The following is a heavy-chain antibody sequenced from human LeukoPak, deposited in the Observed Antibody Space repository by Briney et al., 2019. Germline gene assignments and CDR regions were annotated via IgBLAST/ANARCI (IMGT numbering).Heavy chain of an antibody. CDR3: ARVGARGYYFDY. V-gene: IGHV3-7*01. J-gene: IGHJ4*02. Sequence: GGSLRLSCAASGFTFSSYWMSWVRQAPGKGLEWVANIKQDGSEEYYVDSVKGRFTISRDNAKNSLYLQMNSLRAEGTAVYYCARVGARGYYFDYWGQGTLVTVSS. CDR2: IKQDGSEE. CDR1: GFTFSSYW. D-gene: IGHD3-22*01.